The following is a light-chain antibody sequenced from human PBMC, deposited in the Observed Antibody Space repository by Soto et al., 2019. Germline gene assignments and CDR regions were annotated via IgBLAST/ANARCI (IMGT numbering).Light chain of an antibody. V-gene: IGLV1-40*01. CDR2: GNS. CDR1: SSNIGAGYD. Sequence: QSVLTQPPSVSGAPGQRVTISCTGSSSNIGAGYDVHWYQQLPGTAPKLLIYGNSNRPSGVPDRFSGSKSGTSASLAITGLQAEDEADYYCQSYDISLSGWVFGGGTKRTVL. J-gene: IGLJ3*02. CDR3: QSYDISLSGWV.